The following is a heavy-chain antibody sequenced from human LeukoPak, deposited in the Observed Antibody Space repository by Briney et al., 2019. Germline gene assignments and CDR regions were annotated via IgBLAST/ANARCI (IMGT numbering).Heavy chain of an antibody. CDR1: GFTFSSYS. Sequence: PGGSLRLSCAASGFTFSSYSMNWVRQAPGKGLEWASYISSSSSTIYYADSVKGRFTISRDNAKNSLYLQMNSLRAEDTAVYYCARTMGLYDYVWGSYRLDFDYWGQGTLVTVSS. V-gene: IGHV3-48*04. D-gene: IGHD3-16*02. CDR2: ISSSSSTI. J-gene: IGHJ4*02. CDR3: ARTMGLYDYVWGSYRLDFDY.